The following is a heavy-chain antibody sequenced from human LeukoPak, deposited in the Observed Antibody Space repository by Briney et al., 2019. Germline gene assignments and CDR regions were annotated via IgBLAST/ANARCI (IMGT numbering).Heavy chain of an antibody. J-gene: IGHJ6*03. Sequence: SETLSLTCTVSGGSISSYYWSWIRQPAGKGLEWIGRIYTSGSTNYNPSLKSRVTMSVDTSKNQFSLKLSSVTAADTAVYYCARDGVTRAWAYYMDVWGKGTTVTVSS. D-gene: IGHD4-11*01. CDR3: ARDGVTRAWAYYMDV. CDR1: GGSISSYY. CDR2: IYTSGST. V-gene: IGHV4-4*07.